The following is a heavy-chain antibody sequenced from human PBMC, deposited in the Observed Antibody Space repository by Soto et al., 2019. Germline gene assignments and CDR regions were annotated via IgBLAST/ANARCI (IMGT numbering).Heavy chain of an antibody. CDR3: ARQLEDIVVVPAAPEEEYYYYDYMDV. V-gene: IGHV5-51*01. CDR1: GYSFTSYW. Sequence: GESLKISCKGSGYSFTSYWIGWVRQMPGKGLEWMGIIYPGDSDTRYSPSFQGQVTISADKSISTAYLQWSSLKASDTAMYYCARQLEDIVVVPAAPEEEYYYYDYMDVWGKGTTVTVSS. D-gene: IGHD2-2*01. CDR2: IYPGDSDT. J-gene: IGHJ6*03.